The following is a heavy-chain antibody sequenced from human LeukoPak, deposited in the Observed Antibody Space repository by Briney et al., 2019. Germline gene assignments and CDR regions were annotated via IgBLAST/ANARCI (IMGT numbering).Heavy chain of an antibody. J-gene: IGHJ4*02. V-gene: IGHV3-74*03. CDR3: ARDFHAVHLDS. CDR2: LRGDGTSA. Sequence: PGGSLRLFCAASGFIFSSYWLSCVRHVSGKGLVCVARLRGDGTSAMYADSVKGRFTISRDNAKNTLFLQMNSLRVEDTAVYHCARDFHAVHLDSWGQGTLVAVSS. CDR1: GFIFSSYW. D-gene: IGHD2-8*01.